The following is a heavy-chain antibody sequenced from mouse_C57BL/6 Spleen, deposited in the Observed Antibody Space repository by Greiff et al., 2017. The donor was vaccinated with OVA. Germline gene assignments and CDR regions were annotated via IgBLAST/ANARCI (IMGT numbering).Heavy chain of an antibody. D-gene: IGHD3-2*02. J-gene: IGHJ3*01. CDR2: ISSGRSTI. V-gene: IGHV5-17*01. CDR1: GFTFSDYG. Sequence: EVLLVESGGGLVKPGGSLKLSCAASGFTFSDYGMHWVRQAPEKGLEWVAYISSGRSTIYYAATVKGRFTITRDNAKITRLQQMASLRSEDTAMYYCARRLAYWGQGTLVTVSA. CDR3: ARRLAY.